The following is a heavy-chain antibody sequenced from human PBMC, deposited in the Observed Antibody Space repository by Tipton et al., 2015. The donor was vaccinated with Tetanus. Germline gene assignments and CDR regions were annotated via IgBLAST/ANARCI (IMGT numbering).Heavy chain of an antibody. D-gene: IGHD6-13*01. Sequence: LRLSCTVSGGSISSSSYYWGWIRQPPGKGLEWIGYIYHSGSTNYNPSLKSRVTISVDTSKNQFSLKLSSVTAADTAVYYCARESRGGIAAADDYWGQGTLVTVSS. CDR2: IYHSGST. V-gene: IGHV4-61*01. J-gene: IGHJ4*02. CDR1: GGSISSSSYY. CDR3: ARESRGGIAAADDY.